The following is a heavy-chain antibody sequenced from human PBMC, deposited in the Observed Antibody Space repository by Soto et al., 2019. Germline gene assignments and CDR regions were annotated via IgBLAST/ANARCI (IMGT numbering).Heavy chain of an antibody. CDR2: MNPNSGNT. CDR3: ARRARRYCTNGVCYNSGFDP. D-gene: IGHD2-8*01. Sequence: QVQLVQSGAEVKKPGASVKVSCKASGYTFTSYDINWVRQATGQGLEWMGWMNPNSGNTGYAQKFQGRVTMTRNTSIRTANRELSSLRSEDTAVYYCARRARRYCTNGVCYNSGFDPWGQGTLVTVSS. CDR1: GYTFTSYD. V-gene: IGHV1-8*01. J-gene: IGHJ5*02.